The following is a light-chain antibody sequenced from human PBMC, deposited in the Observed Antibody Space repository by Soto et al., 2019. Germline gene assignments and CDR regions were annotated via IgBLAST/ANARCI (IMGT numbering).Light chain of an antibody. J-gene: IGKJ1*01. CDR1: QSVTSSY. Sequence: EIVLTQSPGTLSLSPGERATLSCRASQSVTSSYLAWYQQKPGQAPRLLIYGASTRATGLPDRFSGSGSGTDFTLTISRLEPEDFAVYYCQQYNNSLWTFGQGTKVEIK. CDR2: GAS. CDR3: QQYNNSLWT. V-gene: IGKV3-20*01.